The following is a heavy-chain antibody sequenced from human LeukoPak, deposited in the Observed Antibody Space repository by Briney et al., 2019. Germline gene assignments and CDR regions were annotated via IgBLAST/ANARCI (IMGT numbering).Heavy chain of an antibody. CDR3: AKGCSSTNCPPDY. V-gene: IGHV3-9*01. Sequence: GGSLRLSCAASGFTFDDYAMHWVRQAPGKGLEWVSGITWNSGSMAYADSVKGRFTISGDNAKNSLYLQMNSLRAEDTAFYYCAKGCSSTNCPPDYWGQGTLVTVSS. CDR2: ITWNSGSM. J-gene: IGHJ4*02. D-gene: IGHD2-2*01. CDR1: GFTFDDYA.